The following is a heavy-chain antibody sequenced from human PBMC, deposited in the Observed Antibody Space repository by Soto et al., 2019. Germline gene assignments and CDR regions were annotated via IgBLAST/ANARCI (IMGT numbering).Heavy chain of an antibody. CDR1: GFTFCNFE. Sequence: GGSLILSCVSSGFTFCNFEMNLIRQAPGKGPEWLAVINPSGRTISYADSVKGRFTISRDNSRNTLYLQMNSLRAEDTAVYYCARPYDSSAYHDYWGQGTLVTLSS. D-gene: IGHD3-22*01. CDR2: INPSGRTI. CDR3: ARPYDSSAYHDY. J-gene: IGHJ4*02. V-gene: IGHV3-48*03.